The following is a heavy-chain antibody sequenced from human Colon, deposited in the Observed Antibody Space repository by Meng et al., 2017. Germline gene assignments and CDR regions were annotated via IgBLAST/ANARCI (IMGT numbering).Heavy chain of an antibody. D-gene: IGHD6-19*01. V-gene: IGHV4-39*07. J-gene: IGHJ4*02. CDR2: GST. CDR3: ARDSSGWYNGEEY. Sequence: SETLSLTCTVSGGSVRSSSSYWGWIRQPPGKGLECGSTYYNPSLKSRVTISIDTSKNQLSLKLSSVTAEDTAVYYCARDSSGWYNGEEYWGQGTLVTVSS. CDR1: GGSVRSSSSY.